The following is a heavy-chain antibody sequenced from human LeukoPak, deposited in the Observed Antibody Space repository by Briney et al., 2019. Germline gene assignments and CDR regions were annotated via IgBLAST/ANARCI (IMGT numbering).Heavy chain of an antibody. V-gene: IGHV3-48*03. Sequence: GGSLRLSCAASGFTLSSYEMNWVRQAPGKGLEWVSFITSSGNTMYYADSVKGRFTNSRDNAKNSLYLQMNSLRADDTAVYYCARLRSKYWFDPWGQGTLVTVSS. CDR1: GFTLSSYE. CDR2: ITSSGNTM. CDR3: ARLRSKYWFDP. J-gene: IGHJ5*02. D-gene: IGHD4-11*01.